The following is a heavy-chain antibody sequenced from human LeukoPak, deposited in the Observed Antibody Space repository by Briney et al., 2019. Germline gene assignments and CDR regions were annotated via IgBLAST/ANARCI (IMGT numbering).Heavy chain of an antibody. V-gene: IGHV1-2*02. D-gene: IGHD6-13*01. CDR2: INPNSGGT. J-gene: IGHJ5*02. CDR1: GYTFTGYY. CDR3: ARDAVAAALNWFDP. Sequence: ASVKVSCKASGYTFTGYYMHWVRQAPGRGLEWMGWINPNSGGTNYAQKFQGRVTMTRDTSISTAYMELSRLRSDDTAVYYCARDAVAAALNWFDPWGQGTLVTVSS.